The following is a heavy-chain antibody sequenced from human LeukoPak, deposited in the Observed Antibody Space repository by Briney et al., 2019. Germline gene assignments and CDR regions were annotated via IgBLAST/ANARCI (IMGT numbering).Heavy chain of an antibody. CDR1: GGSFSGYY. Sequence: SETLSFTCAVYGGSFSGYYWSWIRQPPGKGLEWIGEINHSGSTNYNPSLKSRVTISVDTSKNQFSLKLSSVTVADTAVYYCARVVAVAGLYYYYYYGMDVWGQGTTVTVSS. CDR2: INHSGST. J-gene: IGHJ6*02. D-gene: IGHD6-19*01. CDR3: ARVVAVAGLYYYYYYGMDV. V-gene: IGHV4-34*01.